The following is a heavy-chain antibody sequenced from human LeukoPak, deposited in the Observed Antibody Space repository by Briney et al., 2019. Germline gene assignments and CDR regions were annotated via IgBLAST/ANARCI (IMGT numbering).Heavy chain of an antibody. CDR3: TRERDYTDEY. CDR1: GFTFSSSC. D-gene: IGHD4-11*01. Sequence: SLRLSCAASGFTFSSSCMSWLRQAPGKGLEWVGFIRGKGSGGSTEYAASVKGRFTISRDDSRSMAYLQMDGLRTEDTAVYYCTRERDYTDEYWGQGTLVTVSS. V-gene: IGHV3-49*03. CDR2: IRGKGSGGST. J-gene: IGHJ4*02.